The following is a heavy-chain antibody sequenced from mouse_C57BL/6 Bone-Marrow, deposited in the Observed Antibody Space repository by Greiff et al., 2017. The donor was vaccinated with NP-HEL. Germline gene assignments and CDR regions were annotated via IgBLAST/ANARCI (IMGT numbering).Heavy chain of an antibody. J-gene: IGHJ4*01. Sequence: EVQLQQSGEGLVKPGGSLKLSCAASGFTFSSYAMSWVRQTPEKRLEWVAYISSGGDYIYYADTVKGRFTISRDNARNTLYLQMSSLKSEDTAMYYCTRVDYYGSPFYAMDYWGQGTSVTVSS. CDR2: ISSGGDYI. D-gene: IGHD1-1*01. CDR1: GFTFSSYA. CDR3: TRVDYYGSPFYAMDY. V-gene: IGHV5-9-1*02.